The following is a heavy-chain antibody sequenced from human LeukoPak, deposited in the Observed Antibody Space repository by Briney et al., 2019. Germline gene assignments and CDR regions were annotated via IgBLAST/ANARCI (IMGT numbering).Heavy chain of an antibody. CDR3: ARDPNGDYIGAFEF. CDR1: GFTFRNYW. J-gene: IGHJ3*01. CDR2: IKKDGSEK. D-gene: IGHD4-17*01. V-gene: IGHV3-7*03. Sequence: GGSLRLSCAASGFTFRNYWMTWVRQAPGKGLEWVANIKKDGSEKYYVDSVKGRFTISGDNSKNTLYLQMNSLRAEDTAQYFCARDPNGDYIGAFEFWGRGTVVTVSS.